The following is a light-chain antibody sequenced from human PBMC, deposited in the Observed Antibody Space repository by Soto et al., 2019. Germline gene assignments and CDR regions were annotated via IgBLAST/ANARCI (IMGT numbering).Light chain of an antibody. CDR1: QSNRGW. CDR2: KAS. CDR3: QQYNNYSWT. J-gene: IGKJ1*01. Sequence: DIQLTQSPSTLSASVGDRVIITCRASQSNRGWLAWYQQKPGKAPKLLIYKASTLQSGVPSRFSGSGSGTEFTLTIISLQPDDFATYYCQQYNNYSWTFGQGTKVEIK. V-gene: IGKV1-5*03.